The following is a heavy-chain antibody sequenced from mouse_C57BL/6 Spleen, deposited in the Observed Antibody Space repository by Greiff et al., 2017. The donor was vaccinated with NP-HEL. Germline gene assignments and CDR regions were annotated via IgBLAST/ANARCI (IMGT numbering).Heavy chain of an antibody. CDR2: IDPSDSET. Sequence: QVQLQQPGAELVRPGSSVKLSCKASGYTFTSYWMHWVKQRPIQGLEWIGNIDPSDSETHYNQKFKDKATLTVDKSSSTAYMQLSSLTSEDSAVYYCAREGYHSSYYYAMDYWGQGTSVTVPS. CDR3: AREGYHSSYYYAMDY. D-gene: IGHD2-2*01. CDR1: GYTFTSYW. J-gene: IGHJ4*01. V-gene: IGHV1-52*01.